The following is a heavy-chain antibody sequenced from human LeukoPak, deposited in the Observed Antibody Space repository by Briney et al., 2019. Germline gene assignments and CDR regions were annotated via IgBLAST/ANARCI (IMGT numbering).Heavy chain of an antibody. Sequence: TGGSLRLSCAASGFTFSSYWMSWVRQAPGKGLEWVANIKQDGSEKYYVDSVKGRFTISRDNAKNSLYLQMNSLRAEDTAVYYCARDGDIVVVPEVGNNWFDPWGQGTLVTVSS. CDR3: ARDGDIVVVPEVGNNWFDP. J-gene: IGHJ5*02. V-gene: IGHV3-7*01. CDR1: GFTFSSYW. CDR2: IKQDGSEK. D-gene: IGHD2-2*01.